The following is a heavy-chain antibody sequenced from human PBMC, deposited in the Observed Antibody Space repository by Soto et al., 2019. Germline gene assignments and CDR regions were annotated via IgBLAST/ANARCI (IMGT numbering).Heavy chain of an antibody. V-gene: IGHV4-59*01. CDR3: ARDNPSRYCTGDRCYYYHGMAV. J-gene: IGHJ6*02. CDR1: GDSISSYY. Sequence: PSETLSLTCTVSGDSISSYYWSWIRQPPGKGLEWIGYIDHSGSTNYNPSLKSRVTISADTSKNQLSLKLSSMTAGDTAVYYCARDNPSRYCTGDRCYYYHGMAVWGQGTTVTVSS. D-gene: IGHD2-8*02. CDR2: IDHSGST.